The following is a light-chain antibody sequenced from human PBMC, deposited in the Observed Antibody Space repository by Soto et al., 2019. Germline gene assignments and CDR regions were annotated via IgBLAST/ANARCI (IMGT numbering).Light chain of an antibody. CDR2: DVS. V-gene: IGLV2-14*01. Sequence: QSALTQPASVSGSPGQSITISCTGTSSEVGGYNYVSWYQQHPGKAPKLMIYDVSNRPSGVSNRFSGYKSGNTASLTISGLQAEDEADYYCSSYTSSSTLFGTGTKLTVL. J-gene: IGLJ1*01. CDR1: SSEVGGYNY. CDR3: SSYTSSSTL.